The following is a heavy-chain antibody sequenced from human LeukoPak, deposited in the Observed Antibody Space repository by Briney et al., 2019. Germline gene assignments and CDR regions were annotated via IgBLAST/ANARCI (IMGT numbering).Heavy chain of an antibody. CDR2: IGAYNGNT. J-gene: IGHJ5*02. Sequence: ASVKVSCKASGYTFTSYGISWVRQAPGQGLEWMGWIGAYNGNTNYAQKLQGRVTMTTDTSTSTAYMELRSLRSDDTAVYYCARGGEERGRRRCSGGSCYLGNWFDPWGQGTLVTVSS. D-gene: IGHD2-15*01. CDR3: ARGGEERGRRRCSGGSCYLGNWFDP. V-gene: IGHV1-18*01. CDR1: GYTFTSYG.